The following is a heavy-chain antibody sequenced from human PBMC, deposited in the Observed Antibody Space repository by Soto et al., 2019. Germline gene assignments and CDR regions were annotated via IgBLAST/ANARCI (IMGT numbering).Heavy chain of an antibody. J-gene: IGHJ4*02. CDR3: ARLYCSGGSCYLDY. D-gene: IGHD2-15*01. V-gene: IGHV1-69*02. CDR1: GGTFSSYT. Sequence: QVQLVQSGAEVKKPGSSVKVSCKASGGTFSSYTISWVRQAPGQGLEWMGRIIPILGIANYARKFQGRVTITADKSTSTAYMELSSLRSEDTAVYYCARLYCSGGSCYLDYWGQGTLVTVSS. CDR2: IIPILGIA.